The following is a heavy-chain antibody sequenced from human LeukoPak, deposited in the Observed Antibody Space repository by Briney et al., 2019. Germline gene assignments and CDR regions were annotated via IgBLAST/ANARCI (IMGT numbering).Heavy chain of an antibody. D-gene: IGHD6-19*01. CDR2: INPNTGGT. Sequence: ASVRVSCKASGYSFSDYYMHRVRQAPGQGLEWMGWINPNTGGTNFAQKFQDRVTMTTDTSISTAYMELSRLRSDDTAVYYCARVQIRSAWSFSFYYFDYWGQGTLVTVSS. J-gene: IGHJ4*02. CDR3: ARVQIRSAWSFSFYYFDY. CDR1: GYSFSDYY. V-gene: IGHV1-2*02.